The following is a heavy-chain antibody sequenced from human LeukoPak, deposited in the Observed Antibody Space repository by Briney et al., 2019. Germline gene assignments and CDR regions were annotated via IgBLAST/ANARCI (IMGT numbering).Heavy chain of an antibody. CDR1: GYTFTGYY. CDR3: ARCGSGTDLYDYYFMDV. CDR2: INPNSGGT. D-gene: IGHD3-10*01. V-gene: IGHV1-2*02. J-gene: IGHJ6*03. Sequence: ASVKVSCKASGYTFTGYYMHWVRQAPGQGLEWMGWINPNSGGTNYAQKFRGRVSLTRDTSTSTAYMELNRLRSDDTAVYYCARCGSGTDLYDYYFMDVWGKGTTVTVSS.